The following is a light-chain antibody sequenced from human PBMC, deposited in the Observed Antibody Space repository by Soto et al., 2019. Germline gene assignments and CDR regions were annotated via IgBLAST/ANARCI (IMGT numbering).Light chain of an antibody. Sequence: EIVLTPSPGTLSLSPGERATLSCRTSQSVSNNYLAWYQQKPGQAPRLLIYGASSRATGIPDRFSGSASATDFPLSISRLEPEDFAVYYCQQYSSLWTFGKGTKGDIK. V-gene: IGKV3-20*01. CDR2: GAS. CDR1: QSVSNNY. CDR3: QQYSSLWT. J-gene: IGKJ1*01.